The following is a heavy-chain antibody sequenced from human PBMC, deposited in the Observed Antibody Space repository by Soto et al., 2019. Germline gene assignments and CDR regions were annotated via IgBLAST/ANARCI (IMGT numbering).Heavy chain of an antibody. J-gene: IGHJ3*02. Sequence: QVQLVQSGAEVKKPGSSVKVSCKASGGTFSSYAISWVRQAPGQGLEWMGGMIPIFGTSNYAQKFQGRLTSTLEDSTSTAYMRLSSRSSQDTDVSYCAREGAGGVAVATPGTHAVAIWCQGRM. CDR1: GGTFSSYA. CDR3: AREGAGGVAVATPGTHAVAI. CDR2: MIPIFGTS. D-gene: IGHD6-19*01. V-gene: IGHV1-69*01.